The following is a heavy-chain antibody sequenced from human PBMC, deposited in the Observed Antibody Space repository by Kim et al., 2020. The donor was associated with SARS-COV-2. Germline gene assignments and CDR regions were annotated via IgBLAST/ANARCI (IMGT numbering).Heavy chain of an antibody. CDR3: ARRGLGYCSSTICHSAFD. CDR1: GGSISSYY. CDR2: IYYSGST. V-gene: IGHV4-59*08. Sequence: AETLSLTCTVSGGSISSYYWSWIRQPPGKGLEWIGYIYYSGSTNYNPSLKSRVIISVDTSKNQFSLKLSYVTAADTAVYYCARRGLGYCSSTICHSAFD. J-gene: IGHJ3*02. D-gene: IGHD2-2*01.